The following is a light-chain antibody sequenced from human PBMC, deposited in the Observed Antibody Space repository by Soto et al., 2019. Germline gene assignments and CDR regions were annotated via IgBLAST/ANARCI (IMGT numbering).Light chain of an antibody. J-gene: IGKJ1*01. CDR2: KAS. Sequence: DIHVTQSPSTLSASVGDRVAVTCRASQSIDNLLVWYQQKPGKAPKLLIYKASKLESGVPSGFSGSGSGTYFTLTLNSLQPDDFAPYYCQQYYSYPWTFGQGTKVEIK. CDR1: QSIDNL. CDR3: QQYYSYPWT. V-gene: IGKV1-5*03.